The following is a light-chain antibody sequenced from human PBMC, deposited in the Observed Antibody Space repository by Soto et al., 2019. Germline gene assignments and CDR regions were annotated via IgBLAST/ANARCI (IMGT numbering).Light chain of an antibody. V-gene: IGKV3-15*01. CDR3: QQYNNWPGT. Sequence: EIVMTQSPATLSVSPGERATLSCRASQSVSSNLAWYQQKPGQGPRLLIYGASTRATGIPARFSGSGSGTEFTLTISSLQAEDLAVCYCQQYNNWPGTFGQGTKVEIK. J-gene: IGKJ1*01. CDR2: GAS. CDR1: QSVSSN.